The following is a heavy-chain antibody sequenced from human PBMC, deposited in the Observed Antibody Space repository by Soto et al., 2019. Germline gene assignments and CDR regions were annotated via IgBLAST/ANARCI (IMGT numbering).Heavy chain of an antibody. CDR1: GFTFSNYG. CDR2: ISYDASNK. Sequence: QVQLVESGGGVVQPGRSLRLSCAASGFTFSNYGMHWVRQAPGKGLEWVAFISYDASNKYYIDSVKGRFTISRDNSKNTLYLQMNSLRVEHTAVYYCAKDPLGATGLESWGQGTLVTVSS. CDR3: AKDPLGATGLES. D-gene: IGHD1-26*01. J-gene: IGHJ4*02. V-gene: IGHV3-30*18.